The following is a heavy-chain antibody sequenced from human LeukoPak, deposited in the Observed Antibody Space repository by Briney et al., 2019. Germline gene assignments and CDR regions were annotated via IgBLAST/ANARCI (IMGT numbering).Heavy chain of an antibody. CDR1: GFTVSNNY. CDR2: ISGSGGST. V-gene: IGHV3-23*01. CDR3: AKGTAMGPYNWFDP. J-gene: IGHJ5*02. D-gene: IGHD5-18*01. Sequence: GGSLRLSCAASGFTVSNNYMSWVRQAPGKGLEWVSAISGSGGSTYYADSVKGRFTISRDNSKNTLYLQMNSLRAEDTAVYYCAKGTAMGPYNWFDPWGQGTLVTVSS.